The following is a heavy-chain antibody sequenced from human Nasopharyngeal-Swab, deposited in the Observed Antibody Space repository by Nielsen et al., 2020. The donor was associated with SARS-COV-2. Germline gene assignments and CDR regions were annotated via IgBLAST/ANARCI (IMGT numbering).Heavy chain of an antibody. Sequence: PGKGLEWIGYISYRGSTYYNPSLKSRVTISVDTSKNQVSLNLSSVTAADTAVYYCARDYRGAGYYYHGMDVWGQGTTVTVSS. CDR3: ARDYRGAGYYYHGMDV. J-gene: IGHJ6*02. CDR2: ISYRGST. V-gene: IGHV4-31*02. D-gene: IGHD1-26*01.